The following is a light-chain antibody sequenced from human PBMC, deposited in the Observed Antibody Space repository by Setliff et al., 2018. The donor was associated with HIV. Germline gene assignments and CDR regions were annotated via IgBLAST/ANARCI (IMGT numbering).Light chain of an antibody. Sequence: QSVLTQPPSASGSPGQSVPISCTGTRSDVGGYDRVSWYQQHPGKAPKLIIFDVNKRPSGVPDRFSGSKSGNSASLTVSGLQADDQAHYYCSSYAVTNTDVFGTGTKVTVL. CDR1: RSDVGGYDR. CDR3: SSYAVTNTDV. J-gene: IGLJ1*01. CDR2: DVN. V-gene: IGLV2-8*01.